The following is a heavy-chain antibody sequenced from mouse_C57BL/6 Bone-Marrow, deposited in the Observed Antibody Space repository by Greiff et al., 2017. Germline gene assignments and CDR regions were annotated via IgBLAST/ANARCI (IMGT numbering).Heavy chain of an antibody. CDR3: PFDYYGPIRDC. V-gene: IGHV14-4*01. CDR2: IDPENGDT. J-gene: IGHJ2*01. D-gene: IGHD1-2*01. Sequence: VQLQQSGAELVRPGASVKLSCTASGFNIKDDYMHWVKQRPEQGLAWIGWIDPENGDTEYASKFQGKATITADTSSNTAYLQLSSLTSVDTAVYFCPFDYYGPIRDCWGRGTTLTVSS. CDR1: GFNIKDDY.